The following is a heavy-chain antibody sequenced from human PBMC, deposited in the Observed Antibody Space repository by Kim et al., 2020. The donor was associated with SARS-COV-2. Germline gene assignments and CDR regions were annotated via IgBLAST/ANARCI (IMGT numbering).Heavy chain of an antibody. V-gene: IGHV3-74*01. J-gene: IGHJ4*02. CDR3: VRRQFTRGWYYFDY. Sequence: GDSVKGRFKISRDTAKTTLYLQMRGLGAEDTGVYYCVRRQFTRGWYYFDYWGQGTLVTVSS. D-gene: IGHD1-1*01.